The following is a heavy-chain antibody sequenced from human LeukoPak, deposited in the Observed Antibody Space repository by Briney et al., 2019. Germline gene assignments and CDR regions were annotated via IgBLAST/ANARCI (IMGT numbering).Heavy chain of an antibody. Sequence: SDTLSLIRTLSGSSISSYSWSWIRQPPGNGLEWSGYIYYSGSTNYNPSFKSRVSISVDTSKNQFSLKLTSVTAADTAVYYCARLKTSHFDYWGQGILVTVSS. J-gene: IGHJ4*02. CDR2: IYYSGST. V-gene: IGHV4-59*08. CDR1: GSSISSYS. CDR3: ARLKTSHFDY.